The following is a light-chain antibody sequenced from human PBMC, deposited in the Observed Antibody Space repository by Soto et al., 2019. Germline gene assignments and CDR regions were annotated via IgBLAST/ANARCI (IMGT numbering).Light chain of an antibody. J-gene: IGLJ1*01. Sequence: QSVLTQPASVSGSPGQSITISCTGASGDFGGYNYVSWYQQHPGKAPQLLIYGVTNRPSGVSNRFSGSKSGNTASLTISGLHADDEAEYYCNSYTNSNTLPVFGTGTRSPS. V-gene: IGLV2-14*03. CDR2: GVT. CDR1: SGDFGGYNY. CDR3: NSYTNSNTLPV.